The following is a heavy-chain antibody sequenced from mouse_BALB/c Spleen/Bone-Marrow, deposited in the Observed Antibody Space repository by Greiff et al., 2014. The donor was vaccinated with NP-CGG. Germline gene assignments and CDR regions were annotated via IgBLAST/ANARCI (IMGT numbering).Heavy chain of an antibody. D-gene: IGHD1-1*01. CDR2: ISTYSGNT. Sequence: VQLQQSGPELVRPGVSVKISCKGSGYTFTDYAMHWVKQSHAKSLEWIGVISTYSGNTNYNQKFKGKATMTVDKSSSTAYMEXXXXXXXDSXNYYCARGSSPYYYAMDYWGQGTSVTVSS. CDR1: GYTFTDYA. V-gene: IGHV1-67*01. J-gene: IGHJ4*01. CDR3: ARGSSPYYYAMDY.